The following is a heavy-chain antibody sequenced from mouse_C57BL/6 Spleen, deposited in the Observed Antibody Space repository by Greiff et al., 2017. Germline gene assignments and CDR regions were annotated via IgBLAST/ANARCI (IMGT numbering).Heavy chain of an antibody. V-gene: IGHV1-18*01. CDR2: INPNNGGT. J-gene: IGHJ1*03. CDR3: ARGGLTTVVAPYWYFDV. Sequence: VHVKQSGPELVKPGASVKIPCKASGYTFTDYNMDWVKQSHGKSLEWIGDINPNNGGTIYNQKFKGKATLTVDKSSSTAYMELRSLTSEDTAVYYCARGGLTTVVAPYWYFDVWGTGTTVTVSS. D-gene: IGHD1-1*01. CDR1: GYTFTDYN.